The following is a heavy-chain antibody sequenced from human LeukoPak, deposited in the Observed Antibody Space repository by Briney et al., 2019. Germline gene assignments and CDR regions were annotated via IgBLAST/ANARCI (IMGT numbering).Heavy chain of an antibody. D-gene: IGHD6-19*01. CDR1: GFTFSSYA. CDR3: AKDPFGIAVAGTCYFDY. CDR2: ISGSGGST. J-gene: IGHJ4*02. Sequence: PGGSLRLSCAASGFTFSSYAMSWARQAPGKGLEWVSAISGSGGSTYYADSVKGRFTISRDNSKNTLYLQMNSLRAEDTAVYYCAKDPFGIAVAGTCYFDYWGQGTLVTVSS. V-gene: IGHV3-23*01.